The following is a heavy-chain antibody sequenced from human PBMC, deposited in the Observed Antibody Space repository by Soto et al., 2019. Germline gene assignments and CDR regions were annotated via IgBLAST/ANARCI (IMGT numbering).Heavy chain of an antibody. J-gene: IGHJ5*02. V-gene: IGHV4-31*02. D-gene: IGHD5-12*01. CDR2: IYYSGST. CDR3: ARDGGYSDDFHWFDP. Sequence: WTWIRQHPGKGLEWIGYIYYSGSTFYNPSLKTRISISVDTSKNQFSLMLHSVTAADTAVYYCARDGGYSDDFHWFDPWGQGILVTVSS.